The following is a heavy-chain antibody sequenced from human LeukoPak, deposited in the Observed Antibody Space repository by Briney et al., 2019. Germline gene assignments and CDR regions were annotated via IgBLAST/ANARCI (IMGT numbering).Heavy chain of an antibody. D-gene: IGHD6-19*01. CDR3: ARDGAGYSSGWYLYMDV. CDR2: IYSGGST. V-gene: IGHV3-53*01. Sequence: GGSLSLSCAASGFTGSSNYMSWVRQARGKGLEWVSVIYSGGSTYYADSVKGRFTISRDNSKNTLYLQMNSLRAEDTAVYYCARDGAGYSSGWYLYMDVWGKGTTVTVSS. J-gene: IGHJ6*03. CDR1: GFTGSSNY.